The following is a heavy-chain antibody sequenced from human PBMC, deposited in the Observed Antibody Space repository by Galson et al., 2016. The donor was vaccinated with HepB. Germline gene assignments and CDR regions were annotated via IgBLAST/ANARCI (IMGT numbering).Heavy chain of an antibody. CDR2: ISYDGRTK. CDR3: AKDAHNGYFLKRFDY. J-gene: IGHJ4*02. V-gene: IGHV3-30*18. D-gene: IGHD2/OR15-2a*01. Sequence: SLRLSCAASGFTFSNYGMQWVRQAPGKGLQWVALISYDGRTKFYADSVKGRFTISRDTSKNTLYLQMNSLKAEDTAVYHCAKDAHNGYFLKRFDYWGQGALVTVSS. CDR1: GFTFSNYG.